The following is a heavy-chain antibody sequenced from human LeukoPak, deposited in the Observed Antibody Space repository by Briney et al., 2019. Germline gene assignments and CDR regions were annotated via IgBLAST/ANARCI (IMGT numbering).Heavy chain of an antibody. CDR2: INPNSGGT. CDR3: ARGYSSGWYLESYFDY. D-gene: IGHD6-19*01. CDR1: GYTFTGYY. J-gene: IGHJ4*02. V-gene: IGHV1-2*02. Sequence: ASVKVSCKASGYTFTGYYMHWVRQAPGQGLEWMGWINPNSGGTNYAQKFQGRVTMTRDTSISTAYMELSRLRSDDTAVYYCARGYSSGWYLESYFDYWGQGTLVTVSS.